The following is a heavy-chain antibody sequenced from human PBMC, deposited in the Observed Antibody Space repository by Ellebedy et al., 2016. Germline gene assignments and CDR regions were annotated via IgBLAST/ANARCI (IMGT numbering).Heavy chain of an antibody. J-gene: IGHJ6*02. D-gene: IGHD3-10*01. CDR3: AREGTYGSGPRSRLGMDV. V-gene: IGHV3-74*01. Sequence: GESLKISCAASGFTFSNYAMSWVRQAPGKGLVWVSRINSDGSSTSYADSVKGRFTISRDNAKNTLYLQMNSLRAEDTAVYYCAREGTYGSGPRSRLGMDVWGQGTTVTVSS. CDR1: GFTFSNYA. CDR2: INSDGSST.